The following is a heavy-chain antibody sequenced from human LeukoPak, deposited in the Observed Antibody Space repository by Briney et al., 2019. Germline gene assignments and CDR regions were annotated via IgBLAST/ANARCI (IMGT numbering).Heavy chain of an antibody. Sequence: GGSLRLSCAASGFTFSSYAMSWVRQAPGKGLEWVSGISGSGDNTYYADSVKGRFTISRDNAKNTLYLQMNSLRVEDTAVYYCARGRPHGNDYWGQGTLVTVSS. CDR2: ISGSGDNT. D-gene: IGHD4-23*01. J-gene: IGHJ4*02. CDR3: ARGRPHGNDY. CDR1: GFTFSSYA. V-gene: IGHV3-23*01.